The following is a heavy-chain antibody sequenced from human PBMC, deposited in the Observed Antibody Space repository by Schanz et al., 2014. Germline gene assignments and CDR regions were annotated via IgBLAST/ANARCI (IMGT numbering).Heavy chain of an antibody. CDR2: LSGSGGST. J-gene: IGHJ4*01. V-gene: IGHV3-23*04. CDR1: GFIFSNYG. Sequence: VQLVESGGGVVQPGASLRLSCAASGFIFSNYGMHWVRQAPGQGLEWVSALSGSGGSTYYADSVKGRFTISRDNSKNTLYLQMNSLKAEDTAVYYCAREQIMAAAGLDDYWGHGTLVTVSS. CDR3: AREQIMAAAGLDDY. D-gene: IGHD6-13*01.